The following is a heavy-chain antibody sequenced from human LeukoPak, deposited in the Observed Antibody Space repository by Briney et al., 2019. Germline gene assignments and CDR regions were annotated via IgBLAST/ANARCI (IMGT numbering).Heavy chain of an antibody. CDR3: ARHHGDYYFDY. J-gene: IGHJ4*02. CDR1: GGSISSYY. V-gene: IGHV4-39*01. D-gene: IGHD4-17*01. Sequence: SETLSLTCTVSGGSISSYYWGWIRQPPGKGLEWIGSIYYSGSTYYNPSLKSRVTISVDTSKNQFSLKLSSVTAADTAVYYCARHHGDYYFDYWGQGTLVTVSS. CDR2: IYYSGST.